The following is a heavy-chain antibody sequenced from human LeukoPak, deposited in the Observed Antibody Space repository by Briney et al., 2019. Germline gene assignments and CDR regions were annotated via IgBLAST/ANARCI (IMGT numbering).Heavy chain of an antibody. Sequence: GGSLRLSCAASGFTFSGYAMNWVRQAPGKGLEWVSSISSSSSYIYYADSVKGRFTISRDNAKNSLYLQMNSLRAEDTAVYYCARERACSSTSCPLDYWGQGTLVTVSS. J-gene: IGHJ4*02. D-gene: IGHD2-2*01. CDR2: ISSSSSYI. CDR3: ARERACSSTSCPLDY. V-gene: IGHV3-21*01. CDR1: GFTFSGYA.